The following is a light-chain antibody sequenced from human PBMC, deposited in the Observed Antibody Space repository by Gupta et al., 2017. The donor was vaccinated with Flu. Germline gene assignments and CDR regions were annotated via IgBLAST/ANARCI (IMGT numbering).Light chain of an antibody. Sequence: DIQMTQSPSSLSASIGDRVTITCRASQRISSYLNWYQQKPGKAPKLLIYAASSLQRGVPSRFSGSGSGTDFTLTISRLQPEDFATYYCQQRYSTPRAFGHGTKVDIK. J-gene: IGKJ3*01. CDR2: AAS. V-gene: IGKV1-39*01. CDR1: QRISSY. CDR3: QQRYSTPRA.